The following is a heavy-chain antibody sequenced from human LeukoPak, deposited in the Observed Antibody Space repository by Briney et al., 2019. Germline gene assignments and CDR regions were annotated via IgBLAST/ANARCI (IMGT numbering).Heavy chain of an antibody. V-gene: IGHV4-4*07. CDR3: AREFSPVAGTDPGGYYYMDV. CDR2: IYTSGST. Sequence: PSETLSLTCTVSGGSISSYYWSWIRQPAGKGLEWIGRIYTSGSTNYNPSLKSRVTMSVDTSKNQFSLKLSSVTAADTAVYYCAREFSPVAGTDPGGYYYMDVWGKGTTVTISS. CDR1: GGSISSYY. D-gene: IGHD6-19*01. J-gene: IGHJ6*03.